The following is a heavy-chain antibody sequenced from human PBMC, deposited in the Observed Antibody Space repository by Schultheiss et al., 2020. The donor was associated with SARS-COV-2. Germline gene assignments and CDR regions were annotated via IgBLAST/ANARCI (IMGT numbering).Heavy chain of an antibody. J-gene: IGHJ4*02. CDR1: GYSISSGYY. CDR2: IYYSGST. D-gene: IGHD3-22*01. Sequence: SETLSLTCTVSGYSISSGYYWGWIRQPAGKGLEWIGYIYYSGSTNYNPSLKSRVTISVDTSKNQFSLKLSSVTAADTAVYYCSVEDKYYYDSSGYYWGQGTLVTVSS. V-gene: IGHV4-38-2*02. CDR3: SVEDKYYYDSSGYY.